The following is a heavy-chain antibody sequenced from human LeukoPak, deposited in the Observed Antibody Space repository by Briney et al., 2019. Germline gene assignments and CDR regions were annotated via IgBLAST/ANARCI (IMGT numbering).Heavy chain of an antibody. CDR1: GYSFTSYW. CDR3: ARHDRDGYNYGVDAFDI. CDR2: IYPGDSDT. J-gene: IGHJ3*02. V-gene: IGHV5-51*01. D-gene: IGHD5-24*01. Sequence: GESLMISCKGSGYSFTSYWIGWVRQMPGKGLEWMGIIYPGDSDTRYSPSLQGQVTISADKSISTAYLQWSSLKASDTAMYYCARHDRDGYNYGVDAFDIWGQGTMVTVSS.